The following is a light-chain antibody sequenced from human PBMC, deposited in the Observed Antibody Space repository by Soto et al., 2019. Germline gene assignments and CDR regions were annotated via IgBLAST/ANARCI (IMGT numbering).Light chain of an antibody. CDR3: QHYDNLPPYT. J-gene: IGKJ2*01. CDR1: QDISNY. Sequence: DIQMTQSPSSLSSSVGDRVTITCQASQDISNYLNWYQQKPGKAPKLLIYDASDLETGVPSRFIGSGSGTDITFTISSLQPQNFATYYCQHYDNLPPYTCGQGTNLEIK. CDR2: DAS. V-gene: IGKV1-33*01.